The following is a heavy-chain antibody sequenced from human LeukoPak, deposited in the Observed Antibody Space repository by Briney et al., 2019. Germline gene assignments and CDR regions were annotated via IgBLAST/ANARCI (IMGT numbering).Heavy chain of an antibody. CDR2: ISISGST. CDR3: ARDQNYHDSNGSFDY. Sequence: SETLSLTCTVSGGSISSYYWNWIRQPAGKGLEWLGHISISGSTNYNPSLKSRVTLSVDTSRNQFSLKLSSVTAADTAVYYCARDQNYHDSNGSFDYWGQGTLVTVSS. CDR1: GGSISSYY. J-gene: IGHJ4*02. D-gene: IGHD3-22*01. V-gene: IGHV4-4*07.